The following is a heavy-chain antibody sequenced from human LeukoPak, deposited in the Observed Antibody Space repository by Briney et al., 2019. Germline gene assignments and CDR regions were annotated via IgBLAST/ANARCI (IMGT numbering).Heavy chain of an antibody. V-gene: IGHV3-30*02. Sequence: GGSLRLSCAASGFTFSSYGMHWVRQAPGKGLEWVAFIRYDGSNKYYADSVKGRFTISRDNSKNTLYLQMNSLRAEDTAVYYCCSSWYESGYFQHWGQGTLVTVSS. CDR3: CSSWYESGYFQH. J-gene: IGHJ1*01. D-gene: IGHD6-13*01. CDR2: IRYDGSNK. CDR1: GFTFSSYG.